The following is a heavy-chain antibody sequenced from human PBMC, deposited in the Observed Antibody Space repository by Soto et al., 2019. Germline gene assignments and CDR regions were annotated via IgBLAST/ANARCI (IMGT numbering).Heavy chain of an antibody. Sequence: VQLVESGGGVVQPGRSLRLSCAASGFTFSDCGMHWVRQAPGKGLEWVSLIYSGGSTYYADSVKGRFTISRDNSKNTLFLQMNSLRVEDTAVYYCARDRGYRWGQGTMVTVSS. CDR2: IYSGGST. CDR1: GFTFSDCG. V-gene: IGHV3-66*01. D-gene: IGHD5-12*01. J-gene: IGHJ3*01. CDR3: ARDRGYR.